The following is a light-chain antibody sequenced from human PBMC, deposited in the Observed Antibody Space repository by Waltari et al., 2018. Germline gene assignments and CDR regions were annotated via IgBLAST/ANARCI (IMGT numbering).Light chain of an antibody. CDR2: DVR. CDR1: SGPVGAYHF. V-gene: IGLV2-11*01. Sequence: QAALTQSRSVSGAPGQSVTITCTGTSGPVGAYHFVSWYQQHPGEAPRLVIFDVRERPSGVPDRFSGSKSGNTASLTISRLRPDDEAYYYCCSYAGSDTMVFGGGTQLTVL. J-gene: IGLJ2*01. CDR3: CSYAGSDTMV.